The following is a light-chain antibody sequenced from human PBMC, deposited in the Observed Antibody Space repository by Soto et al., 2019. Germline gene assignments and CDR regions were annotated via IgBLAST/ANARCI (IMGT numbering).Light chain of an antibody. CDR3: QQYEDIPPT. CDR2: DAS. CDR1: QDITNY. J-gene: IGKJ5*01. Sequence: DIQMPQSPSSLTASVGDSVTITCQASQDITNYLNWYQHKPGKAPKLLIYDASNLEPGVPSRFSGRGSGRDFTFTISSLQPEDTATYYCQQYEDIPPTFGQGTRLDIK. V-gene: IGKV1-33*01.